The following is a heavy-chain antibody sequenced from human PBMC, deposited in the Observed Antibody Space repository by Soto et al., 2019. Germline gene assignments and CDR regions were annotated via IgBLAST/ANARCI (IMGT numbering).Heavy chain of an antibody. CDR1: GYSFTSYW. D-gene: IGHD3-10*01. CDR2: IDPSDSYT. J-gene: IGHJ6*02. V-gene: IGHV5-10-1*01. CDR3: ARRGPRHYYGSGSYYNGYYYYYGMDV. Sequence: GESLKISCKGSGYSFTSYWISWVRQMPGKGLEWMGRIDPSDSYTNYSPSFQGHATISADKSISTAYLQWSSLKASDTAMYYCARRGPRHYYGSGSYYNGYYYYYGMDVWGQGTTVTVSS.